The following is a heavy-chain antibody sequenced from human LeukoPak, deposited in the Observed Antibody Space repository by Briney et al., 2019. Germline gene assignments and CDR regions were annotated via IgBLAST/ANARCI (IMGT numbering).Heavy chain of an antibody. Sequence: AGGSLRLACAASGFTFSSYAMSWVGQAPGKGLEWVSAISGSGGSTYYADSVKGRFTISRDNSKNTLYLQMNSLRAEDTAVYYCASLPTVVTPAVDYWGQGTLVTVSS. V-gene: IGHV3-23*01. D-gene: IGHD4-23*01. CDR3: ASLPTVVTPAVDY. J-gene: IGHJ4*02. CDR1: GFTFSSYA. CDR2: ISGSGGST.